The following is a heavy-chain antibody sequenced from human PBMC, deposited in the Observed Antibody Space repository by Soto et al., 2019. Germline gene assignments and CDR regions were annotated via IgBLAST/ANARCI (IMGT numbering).Heavy chain of an antibody. Sequence: PSETLSLTCTVSGGSISSGDYYWSWIRQPPGKGLEWIGYIYYSGSTNYNPSLKSRVTISVDTSKNQFSLKLSSVTAADTAVYYCARHGLYGEFYFDYWGQGTLVTVSS. D-gene: IGHD4-17*01. CDR3: ARHGLYGEFYFDY. CDR2: IYYSGST. V-gene: IGHV4-30-4*01. J-gene: IGHJ4*02. CDR1: GGSISSGDYY.